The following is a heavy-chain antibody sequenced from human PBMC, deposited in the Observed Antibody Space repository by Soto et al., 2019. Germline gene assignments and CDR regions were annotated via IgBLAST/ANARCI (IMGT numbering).Heavy chain of an antibody. V-gene: IGHV3-7*02. CDR3: ASAYCSGGTCYDY. D-gene: IGHD2-15*01. J-gene: IGHJ4*02. CDR2: IKQDGSEK. Sequence: GGSLRLSCAASGFTFDDYGMSWVRQAPGKGLEWVANIKQDGSEKYYMDSVKGRFTISRDNAKKSLYLQMNSLRVEDTAVYYCASAYCSGGTCYDYWGLGTLVTVSS. CDR1: GFTFDDYG.